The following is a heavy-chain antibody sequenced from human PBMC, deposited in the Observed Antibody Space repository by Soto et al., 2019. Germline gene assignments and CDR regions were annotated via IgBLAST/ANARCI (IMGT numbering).Heavy chain of an antibody. V-gene: IGHV3-23*01. D-gene: IGHD1-26*01. CDR1: GFTFSSYA. CDR3: ASHTQWELQDVLYYFDY. CDR2: ISGSGGST. Sequence: EVQLLESGGGLVQPGGSLRLSCAASGFTFSSYAMSWVRQAPGKGLEWVSAISGSGGSTYYADSVKGRFTISRDNSKNTLYLQRNSLRAEDTAVYYCASHTQWELQDVLYYFDYWGQGTLVTVSS. J-gene: IGHJ4*02.